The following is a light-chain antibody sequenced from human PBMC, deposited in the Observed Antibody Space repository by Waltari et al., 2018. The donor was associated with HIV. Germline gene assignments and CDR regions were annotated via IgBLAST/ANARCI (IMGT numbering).Light chain of an antibody. CDR2: DVS. V-gene: IGLV2-14*03. Sequence: QSALTQPASVSGSPGQSITISCTGTSSDVGGYNYVSWYQHHPGKAPKLMIYDVSARPSGVSNRFSGSKSGNTASLTISGLQADDEADYYCTAYSSSNTLKFGGGTKLTIL. CDR3: TAYSSSNTLK. J-gene: IGLJ3*02. CDR1: SSDVGGYNY.